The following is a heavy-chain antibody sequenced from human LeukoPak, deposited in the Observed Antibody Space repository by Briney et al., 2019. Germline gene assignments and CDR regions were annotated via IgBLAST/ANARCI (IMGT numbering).Heavy chain of an antibody. CDR2: INWNGGST. Sequence: RPGGSLRLSCAVSGFTFDDYGMSWVRQAPGKGLEWVSGINWNGGSTGYADSVKGRFTISRDNAKKSVYLKMNSLRGEDTALYYCARDYCGGDCYPFDDWGQGTLVTVSS. CDR3: ARDYCGGDCYPFDD. CDR1: GFTFDDYG. V-gene: IGHV3-20*04. J-gene: IGHJ4*02. D-gene: IGHD2-21*02.